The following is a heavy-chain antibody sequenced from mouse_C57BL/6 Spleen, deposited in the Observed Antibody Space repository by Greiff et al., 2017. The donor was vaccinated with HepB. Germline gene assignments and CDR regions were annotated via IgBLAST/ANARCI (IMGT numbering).Heavy chain of an antibody. V-gene: IGHV5-4*01. D-gene: IGHD1-1*01. CDR1: GFTFSSYA. Sequence: DVKLQESGGGLVKPGGSLKLSCAASGFTFSSYAMSWVRQTPEKRLEWVATISDGGSYTYYPDNVKGRGTISRDNAKNNLYLQMSLLKSDDTAMYYWSRDSPCSSPWFSYSFQGTLVTVSA. J-gene: IGHJ3*01. CDR2: ISDGGSYT. CDR3: SRDSPCSSPWFSY.